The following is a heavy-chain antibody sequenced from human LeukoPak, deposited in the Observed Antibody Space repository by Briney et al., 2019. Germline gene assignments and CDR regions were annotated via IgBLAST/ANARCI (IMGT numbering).Heavy chain of an antibody. V-gene: IGHV4-59*08. CDR3: ASLFYDFWSGYRINYFDY. J-gene: IGHJ4*02. CDR1: GASISSYY. D-gene: IGHD3-3*01. CDR2: VYYSGSI. Sequence: PSETLSLTCTVSGASISSYYWSWIRQPPGKGLEWIGYVYYSGSIKYNSSLKSRVTISVDTSKNQFSLKLSSVTAADTAAYYCASLFYDFWSGYRINYFDYWGQGTLVTVSS.